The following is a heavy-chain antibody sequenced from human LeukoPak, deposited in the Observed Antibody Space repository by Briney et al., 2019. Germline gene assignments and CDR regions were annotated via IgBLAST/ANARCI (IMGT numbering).Heavy chain of an antibody. J-gene: IGHJ4*02. Sequence: SETLSLTCAVYGGSFSGYYWSWIRQPPGKGLEWIGEINHSGSANYNPSLKSRVTISVDTSKNQFSLKLSSVTAADTAVYYCARGPYGYCSGGSCPYYFDYWGQGTLVTVSS. CDR1: GGSFSGYY. CDR2: INHSGSA. V-gene: IGHV4-34*01. CDR3: ARGPYGYCSGGSCPYYFDY. D-gene: IGHD2-15*01.